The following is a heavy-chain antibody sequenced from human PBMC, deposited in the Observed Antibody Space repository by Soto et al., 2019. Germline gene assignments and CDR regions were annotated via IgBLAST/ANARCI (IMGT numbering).Heavy chain of an antibody. CDR2: IYYSGST. CDR3: AREGSSGWPVEDY. D-gene: IGHD6-19*01. Sequence: SETLSLTCTVSGGSVSSGSYYWSWIRQPPGKGLEWIGYIYYSGSTNYNPSLKSRVTISVDTSKNQFSLKLSSVTAADTAVYYCAREGSSGWPVEDYWGQGTLVTVSS. CDR1: GGSVSSGSYY. V-gene: IGHV4-61*01. J-gene: IGHJ4*02.